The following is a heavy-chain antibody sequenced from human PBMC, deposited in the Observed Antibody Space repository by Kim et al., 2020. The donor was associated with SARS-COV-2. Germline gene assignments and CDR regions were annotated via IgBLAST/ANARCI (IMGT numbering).Heavy chain of an antibody. J-gene: IGHJ4*02. CDR3: ASLVVVPAATRDY. V-gene: IGHV3-48*03. D-gene: IGHD2-2*01. Sequence: AAYVKSRSTISREHAKTPLYLQMNSLRPEDTAVFYCASLVVVPAATRDYWGQGTLVTVSS.